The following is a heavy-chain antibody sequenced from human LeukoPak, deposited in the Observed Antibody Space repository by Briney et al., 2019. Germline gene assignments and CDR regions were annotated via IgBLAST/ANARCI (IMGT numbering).Heavy chain of an antibody. CDR2: ISSSSSYI. J-gene: IGHJ5*02. D-gene: IGHD6-6*01. Sequence: GGSLRLSCAASGFTFSSYSMNWVRQAPGKGLEWVSSISSSSSYIYYADSVKGRFTISRDNAKNSLYLQMNSLIAEDTAVYYCARDYTRGMAARPLSWFDPWGQGTLVTVSS. CDR1: GFTFSSYS. CDR3: ARDYTRGMAARPLSWFDP. V-gene: IGHV3-21*01.